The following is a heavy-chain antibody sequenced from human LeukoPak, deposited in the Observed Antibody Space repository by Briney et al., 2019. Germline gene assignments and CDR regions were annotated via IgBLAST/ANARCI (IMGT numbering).Heavy chain of an antibody. D-gene: IGHD2-2*01. CDR1: GGSFSGYY. J-gene: IGHJ6*03. CDR2: INHSGST. CDR3: ARVRGTSLRYYYYMTS. V-gene: IGHV4-34*01. Sequence: SETLSLTCAVYGGSFSGYYWSWIRQPPGKGLEWIGEINHSGSTNYNPSLKSRVTISVDTSKNQFSLKLSSVTAADTAVYYCARVRGTSLRYYYYMTSGAKGPRSPSP.